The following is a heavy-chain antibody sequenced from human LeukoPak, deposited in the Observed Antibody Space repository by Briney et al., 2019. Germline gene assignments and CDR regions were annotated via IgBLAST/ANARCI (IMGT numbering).Heavy chain of an antibody. V-gene: IGHV4-38-2*02. D-gene: IGHD3-10*01. CDR2: IYHSGST. CDR3: ARGGTMVRGVIITNNWFDP. Sequence: PSETLSLTCTVSGYSISSGYYWGWIRPPPGKGLEWIGSIYHSGSTYYDPSLKRRVTISVDTSKNQFSLKLSSVTAADTAVYYCARGGTMVRGVIITNNWFDPWGQGTLVTVSS. J-gene: IGHJ5*02. CDR1: GYSISSGYY.